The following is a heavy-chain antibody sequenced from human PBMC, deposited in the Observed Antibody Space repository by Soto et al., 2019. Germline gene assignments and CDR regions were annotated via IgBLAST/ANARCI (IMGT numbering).Heavy chain of an antibody. D-gene: IGHD3-10*01. CDR1: GFTFSYSA. CDR3: ARDGRSGRKFGELLPVDY. CDR2: ISFDGTNK. J-gene: IGHJ4*02. V-gene: IGHV3-30-3*01. Sequence: QVQLVESGGGVVQPGGSLRLSCAASGFTFSYSAMHWVRQAPGKGLEWVAVISFDGTNKYSAGSVRGRFTISRDKSKKMLYLPMDSLRPDDTAVYYCARDGRSGRKFGELLPVDYWCQGTVVTVSS.